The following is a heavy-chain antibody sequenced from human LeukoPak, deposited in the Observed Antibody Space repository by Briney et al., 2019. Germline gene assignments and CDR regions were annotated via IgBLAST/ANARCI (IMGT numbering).Heavy chain of an antibody. Sequence: SETLSLTCTVSGGSISSSSYYWGWIRQPPGKGLEWIGSIYYSGSTYYNPSLKSRVTISVDTSKNQFSLKLSSVTAADTAVCYCARQDSSSSEVDYWGQGTLVTVSS. D-gene: IGHD6-6*01. V-gene: IGHV4-39*01. CDR3: ARQDSSSSEVDY. CDR1: GGSISSSSYY. J-gene: IGHJ4*02. CDR2: IYYSGST.